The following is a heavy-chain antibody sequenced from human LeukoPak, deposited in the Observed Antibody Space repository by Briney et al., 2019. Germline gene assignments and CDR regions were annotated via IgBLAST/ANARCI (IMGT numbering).Heavy chain of an antibody. CDR2: IRYDGSNK. Sequence: PGGSLRLSCAASGFTFSSYGMHWVRQAPGKGLEWVAFIRYDGSNKYYADSVKGRFTISRDNSKNTLYLQMNSLRAEDTAVYYCARGSSAWELLDSGYMDVWGKGTTVTVSS. J-gene: IGHJ6*03. V-gene: IGHV3-30*02. D-gene: IGHD1-26*01. CDR3: ARGSSAWELLDSGYMDV. CDR1: GFTFSSYG.